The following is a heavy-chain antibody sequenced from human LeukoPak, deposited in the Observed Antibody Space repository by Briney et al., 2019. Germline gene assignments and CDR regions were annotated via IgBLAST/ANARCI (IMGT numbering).Heavy chain of an antibody. Sequence: GGSLRLSCAAAGFTFSSYSMNWVRQAPGKGLEWVSSISSSSSYIYYADSVKGRFTISRDNAKNSLYLQMNSLRAEDTAVYYCARDQWLVRCFDYWGQGTLVTVSS. D-gene: IGHD6-19*01. V-gene: IGHV3-21*01. CDR3: ARDQWLVRCFDY. CDR2: ISSSSSYI. CDR1: GFTFSSYS. J-gene: IGHJ4*02.